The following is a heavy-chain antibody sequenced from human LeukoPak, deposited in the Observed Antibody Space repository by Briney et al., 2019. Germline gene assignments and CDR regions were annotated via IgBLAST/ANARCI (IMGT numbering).Heavy chain of an antibody. J-gene: IGHJ4*02. V-gene: IGHV3-49*04. CDR2: IRSKAYGGTT. CDR3: TRGFTQWLGKITEFDY. D-gene: IGHD6-19*01. CDR1: GFTFGDYA. Sequence: GGSPRLSCTASGFTFGDYAMSWVRQAPGKGLEWVGFIRSKAYGGTTEYAASVKGRFTISRDDSKSIAYLQMNSLKTEDTAVYYCTRGFTQWLGKITEFDYWGQGTLVTVSS.